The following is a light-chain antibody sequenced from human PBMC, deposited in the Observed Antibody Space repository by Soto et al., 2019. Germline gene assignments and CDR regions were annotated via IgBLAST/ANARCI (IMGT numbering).Light chain of an antibody. CDR2: DAS. J-gene: IGKJ1*01. CDR3: LHHNSYPWT. V-gene: IGKV1-5*01. Sequence: DIQMTQSPSTLSASVGDRVTITCRASQSTSRWLAWYQQKPGKAPKVLVYDASNLESGVPSRFSGSGSGTEFNFTISSLQPDDFATYFCLHHNSYPWTFGQGTNMDVK. CDR1: QSTSRW.